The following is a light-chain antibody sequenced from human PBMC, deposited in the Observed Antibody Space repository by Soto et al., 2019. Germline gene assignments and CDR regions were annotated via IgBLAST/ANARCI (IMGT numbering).Light chain of an antibody. CDR3: QQSYGSPT. V-gene: IGKV1-5*03. CDR1: QTISSW. J-gene: IGKJ4*01. CDR2: KAS. Sequence: DIPMTQSPSTLSGSVGDRVTITCRASQTISSWLAWYQQKPGKAPKLLIYKASTLKSGVPSRFSGSGSGTEFTLTISSLQPDDFATYFCQQSYGSPTFGGGTRVEIK.